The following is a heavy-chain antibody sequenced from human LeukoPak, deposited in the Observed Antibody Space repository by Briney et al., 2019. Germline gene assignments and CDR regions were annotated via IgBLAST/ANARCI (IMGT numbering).Heavy chain of an antibody. J-gene: IGHJ5*02. CDR2: IYHSGST. CDR3: ARAHSSGGWFDP. CDR1: GGSISSSNW. D-gene: IGHD3-22*01. V-gene: IGHV4-4*02. Sequence: SETLSLTCAVSGGSISSSNWWSWVRQPPGKGLEWIGEIYHSGSTNYNPSPKSRVTISVDKSKNQFSLKLSSVTAADTAVYYCARAHSSGGWFDPWGQGTLVTVSS.